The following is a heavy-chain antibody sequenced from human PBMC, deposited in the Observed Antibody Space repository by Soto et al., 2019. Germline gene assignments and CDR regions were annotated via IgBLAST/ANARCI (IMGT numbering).Heavy chain of an antibody. V-gene: IGHV1-8*01. CDR1: GYTFTSYD. Sequence: ASVKVSCKASGYTFTSYDINWVRQATGQGLEWMGWMNPNSGNTDYAQKLQGRVTMTTDTSTSTAYMELRSLRSDDTAVYYCARDRGPTSTVTTDYWGQGTLVTVSS. J-gene: IGHJ4*02. D-gene: IGHD4-17*01. CDR3: ARDRGPTSTVTTDY. CDR2: MNPNSGNT.